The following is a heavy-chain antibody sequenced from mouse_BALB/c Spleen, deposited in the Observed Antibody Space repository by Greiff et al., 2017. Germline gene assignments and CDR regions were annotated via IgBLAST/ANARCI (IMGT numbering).Heavy chain of an antibody. CDR2: ISSGGST. D-gene: IGHD2-4*01. J-gene: IGHJ3*01. CDR1: GFTFSSYA. V-gene: IGHV5-6-5*01. Sequence: EVQRVESGGGLVKPGGSLKLSCAASGFTFSSYAMSWVRQTPEKRLEWVASISSGGSTYYPDSVKGRFTISRDNARNILYLQMSSLRSEDTAMYYCARGGYYDYDRAWFAYWGQGTLVTVSA. CDR3: ARGGYYDYDRAWFAY.